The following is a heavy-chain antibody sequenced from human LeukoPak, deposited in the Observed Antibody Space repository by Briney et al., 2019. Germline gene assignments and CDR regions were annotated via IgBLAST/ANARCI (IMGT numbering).Heavy chain of an antibody. Sequence: GGSLRLSCAASGFTFRSYWMSWVRQAPGKGLEWVANIKQDGSEKYYVDSVKGRFTISRDNAKNSLYLQMNSLRVEDTAVYYCARARRVLVVRDVAFDIWGQGTMVTVSS. CDR1: GFTFRSYW. V-gene: IGHV3-7*01. J-gene: IGHJ3*02. CDR2: IKQDGSEK. D-gene: IGHD2-15*01. CDR3: ARARRVLVVRDVAFDI.